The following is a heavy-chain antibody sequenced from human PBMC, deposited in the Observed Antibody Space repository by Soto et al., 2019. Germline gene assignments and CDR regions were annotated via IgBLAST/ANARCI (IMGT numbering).Heavy chain of an antibody. CDR1: GYTFTSYA. CDR3: ASAVVVPAAMYYYYYGMDV. V-gene: IGHV1-3*01. D-gene: IGHD2-2*01. J-gene: IGHJ6*02. CDR2: INAGNGNT. Sequence: ASVKVSCKASGYTFTSYAMHWVRQAPGQRLEWIGWINAGNGNTKYSQKIQGRVTITRDTSASTAYMELSSLRSEDTAVYYCASAVVVPAAMYYYYYGMDVWGQGTTVTVSS.